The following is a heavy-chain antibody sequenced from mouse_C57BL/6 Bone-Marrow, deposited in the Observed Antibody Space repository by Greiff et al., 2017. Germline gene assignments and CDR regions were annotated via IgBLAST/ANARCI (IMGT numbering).Heavy chain of an antibody. CDR1: GFTFSSYA. V-gene: IGHV5-4*01. D-gene: IGHD1-1*01. CDR3: ARENYGSRGFDY. Sequence: EVKLMESGGGLVKPGGSLKLSCAASGFTFSSYAMSWVRQTPEKRLEWVATISDGGSYTYYPDNVKGRFTISRDNAKNNLYLQMSHLKFEDTAMYYCARENYGSRGFDYWGQGTTLTVSS. J-gene: IGHJ2*01. CDR2: ISDGGSYT.